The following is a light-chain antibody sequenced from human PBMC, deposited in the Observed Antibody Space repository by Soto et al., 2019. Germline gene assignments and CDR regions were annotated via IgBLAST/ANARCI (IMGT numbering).Light chain of an antibody. CDR3: QSYDSSLTTFV. CDR2: GDS. Sequence: QSVLTQPPSVSGAPGQRVAISCTGISSNIGAEYDVHWYQQLPGTAPKRLIYGDSNRPSGVPDRFSGSKSGTSASLAITGLQPEDEADYYCQSYDSSLTTFVFGNGTKVTVL. V-gene: IGLV1-40*01. CDR1: SSNIGAEYD. J-gene: IGLJ1*01.